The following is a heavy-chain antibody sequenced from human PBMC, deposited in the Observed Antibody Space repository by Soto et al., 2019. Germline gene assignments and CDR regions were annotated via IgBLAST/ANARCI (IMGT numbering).Heavy chain of an antibody. CDR1: GGSIRSSNW. CDR3: ARASTVTTIFDY. J-gene: IGHJ4*02. CDR2: IYHSGST. Sequence: SETLSLTCAVSGGSIRSSNWWSWVRQPPGKGLEWIGEIYHSGSTNYNPSLKSRVTISVDKSKNQFSLKLSSVTAADTAVYYFARASTVTTIFDYWGQGTLVTGS. V-gene: IGHV4-4*02. D-gene: IGHD4-17*01.